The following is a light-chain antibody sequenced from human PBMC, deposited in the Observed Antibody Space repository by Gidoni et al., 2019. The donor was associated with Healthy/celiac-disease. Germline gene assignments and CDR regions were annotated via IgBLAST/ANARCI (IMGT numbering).Light chain of an antibody. CDR2: GAS. J-gene: IGKJ2*01. V-gene: IGKV3-20*01. CDR1: QSVSSSY. CDR3: QQYGSSLYT. Sequence: EIVLQQSPGTLSLSPGERATLSRRASQSVSSSYLAWYQQKPGQAPRLLIYGASSRATGIPDRFSGSGSGTDFTLTISRLEPEDFAVYYCQQYGSSLYTFGQGTKLEIK.